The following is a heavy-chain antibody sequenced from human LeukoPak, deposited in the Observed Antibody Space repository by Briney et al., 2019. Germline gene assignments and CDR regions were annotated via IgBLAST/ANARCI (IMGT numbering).Heavy chain of an antibody. J-gene: IGHJ4*02. CDR1: GGSFSDFY. CDR3: ARSVATIFGVVIKRRYFDY. D-gene: IGHD3-3*01. V-gene: IGHV4-34*01. CDR2: INHNGSS. Sequence: PSETLSLTCAVYGGSFSDFYWNWIRQPPGKGLECIGEINHNGSSKYNPSLKSRVTISVDKSKNQFSLKLSSVTAADTAVYYCARSVATIFGVVIKRRYFDYWGQGTLVTVSS.